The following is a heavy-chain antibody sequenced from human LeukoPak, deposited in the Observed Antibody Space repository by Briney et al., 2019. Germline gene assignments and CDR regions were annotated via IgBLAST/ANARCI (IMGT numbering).Heavy chain of an antibody. CDR2: IYHSGST. D-gene: IGHD5-12*01. CDR1: GGSFSGYS. Sequence: PSETLSLTCAVYGGSFSGYSWSWIRQPPGKGLEWIGYIYHSGSTYYNPSLKSRVTISVDRSKNQFSLKLSSVTAADTAVYYCAREVVGGDSGYENDGNNWFDPWGQGTLVTVSS. CDR3: AREVVGGDSGYENDGNNWFDP. J-gene: IGHJ5*02. V-gene: IGHV4-30-2*01.